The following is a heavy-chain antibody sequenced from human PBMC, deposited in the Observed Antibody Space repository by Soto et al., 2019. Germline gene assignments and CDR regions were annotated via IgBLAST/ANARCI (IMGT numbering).Heavy chain of an antibody. CDR1: GFTFSSYG. CDR2: IWYAGSNK. J-gene: IGHJ6*02. D-gene: IGHD2-8*01. V-gene: IGHV3-33*01. CDR3: ARSQRGASVLIPHGMDV. Sequence: GGSLRLSCAASGFTFSSYGMHWVRQAPGKGLEWVAVIWYAGSNKYYADSVKGRFTISRDNSKNTLYLQMNSLRAEDTAVYYCARSQRGASVLIPHGMDVWGQGTTVTVSS.